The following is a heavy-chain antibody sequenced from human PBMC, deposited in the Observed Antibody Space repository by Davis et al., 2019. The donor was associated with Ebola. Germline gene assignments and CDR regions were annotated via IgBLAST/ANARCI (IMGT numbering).Heavy chain of an antibody. CDR2: VSHTGST. CDR3: ARRRGTYPDWYLDL. J-gene: IGHJ2*01. V-gene: IGHV4-59*08. Sequence: MPSETLSLTCNVSGGPIGGDFWSWVRQPPGKGLEWMGYVSHTGSTKTYYNPSLKNRLTMAVDTSRNQLSVHLASLTAADTAVYYCARRRGTYPDWYLDLWDRGTLVIVSS. CDR1: GGPIGGDF.